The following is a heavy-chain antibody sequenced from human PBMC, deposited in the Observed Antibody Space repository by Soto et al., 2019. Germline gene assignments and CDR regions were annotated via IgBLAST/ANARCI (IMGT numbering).Heavy chain of an antibody. CDR1: GFTFSSYA. Sequence: EVQLLESGGGLVQPGGSLRLSCAASGFTFSSYAMSWVRQAPWKGLEWVSAISGSGGSTYYADSVKGRFTISRDNSKNTLYLQMNSLRAEDTAVYYCAKDPRYNWNYGPFDYWGQGTLVTVSS. CDR3: AKDPRYNWNYGPFDY. V-gene: IGHV3-23*01. CDR2: ISGSGGST. D-gene: IGHD1-7*01. J-gene: IGHJ4*02.